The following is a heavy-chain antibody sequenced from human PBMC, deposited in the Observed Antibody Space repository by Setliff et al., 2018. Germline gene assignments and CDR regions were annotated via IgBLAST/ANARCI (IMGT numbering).Heavy chain of an antibody. V-gene: IGHV4-61*08. CDR1: GGSISSGGYY. J-gene: IGHJ4*02. CDR2: IYYSGST. CDR3: ARETIAARGDFDY. Sequence: PSEALSLTCTVSGGSISSGGYYWSWIRQHPGKGLEWIGYIYYSGSTNYNPSLKSRVTISVDTSKKQFSLKLSSVTAADTAVYYCARETIAARGDFDYWGQGTLGTVSS. D-gene: IGHD6-6*01.